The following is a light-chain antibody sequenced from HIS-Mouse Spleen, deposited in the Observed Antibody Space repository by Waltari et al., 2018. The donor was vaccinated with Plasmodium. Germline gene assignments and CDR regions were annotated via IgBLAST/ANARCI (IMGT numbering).Light chain of an antibody. CDR1: SSNIGTHY. Sequence: QSVLTQPPSVSADPGQKVTISCSGSSSNIGTHYVSWYQQHPGTAPKLLIYDNNKRPSGIPDRFSGSKSGTSATLGITGLQTGDEADYYCGTWDSSLSAVVFGGGTKLTVL. J-gene: IGLJ2*01. CDR3: GTWDSSLSAVV. CDR2: DNN. V-gene: IGLV1-51*01.